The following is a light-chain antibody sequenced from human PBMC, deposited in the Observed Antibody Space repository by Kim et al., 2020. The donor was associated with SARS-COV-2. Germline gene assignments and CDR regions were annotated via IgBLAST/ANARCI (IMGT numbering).Light chain of an antibody. Sequence: VALGQPARITWGGNNIGSKNVHWYQQKPGQAPVLVIYRDSNRPSGIPERFSGSNSGNTATLTISRAQAGDDADYYCQVWDSSTAVFGGGTKLTVL. CDR1: NIGSKN. J-gene: IGLJ3*02. CDR3: QVWDSSTAV. CDR2: RDS. V-gene: IGLV3-9*01.